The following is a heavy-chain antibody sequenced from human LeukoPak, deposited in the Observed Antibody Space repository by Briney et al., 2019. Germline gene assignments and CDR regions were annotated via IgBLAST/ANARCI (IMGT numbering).Heavy chain of an antibody. V-gene: IGHV3-11*01. J-gene: IGHJ6*02. CDR2: ISGSGNTM. CDR3: ARGAHFTKSSYLYSGLDA. CDR1: GFSFSDYY. Sequence: GGSLRLSCAASGFSFSDYYMTWIRQPPGKGLEWVSHISGSGNTMYYADSVKGRLTISRDNAKKSLYLQIDSLRVEDTANYYCARGAHFTKSSYLYSGLDAWGQGTTVTVSS. D-gene: IGHD2-8*01.